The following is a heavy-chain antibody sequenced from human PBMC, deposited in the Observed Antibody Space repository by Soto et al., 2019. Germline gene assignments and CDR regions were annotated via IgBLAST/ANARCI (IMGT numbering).Heavy chain of an antibody. D-gene: IGHD6-13*01. J-gene: IGHJ5*02. Sequence: GGSLRLSCAASGFTFSSYGMHWVRQAPGKGLEWVAVISYDGSNKYYADSVKGRFTISRDNYKNTLYLQMNSLRAEDTAVYYCAKDIPLYAYSSPIDPSCQGPLVTGS. CDR3: AKDIPLYAYSSPIDP. CDR1: GFTFSSYG. V-gene: IGHV3-30*18. CDR2: ISYDGSNK.